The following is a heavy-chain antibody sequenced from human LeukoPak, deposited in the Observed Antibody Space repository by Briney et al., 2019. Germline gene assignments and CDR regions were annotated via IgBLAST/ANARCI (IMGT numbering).Heavy chain of an antibody. D-gene: IGHD3-22*01. CDR2: ISYDGSNK. CDR1: GFTFSGYG. V-gene: IGHV3-30*18. J-gene: IGHJ4*02. CDR3: AKDYRYDSSGWVDY. Sequence: PGGSLRLSCAASGFTFSGYGMHWVRQAPGKGLEWVAVISYDGSNKYYADSVKGRFTISRDNSKNTLYLQMNSLRAEDTAVYYCAKDYRYDSSGWVDYWGQGTLVTVSS.